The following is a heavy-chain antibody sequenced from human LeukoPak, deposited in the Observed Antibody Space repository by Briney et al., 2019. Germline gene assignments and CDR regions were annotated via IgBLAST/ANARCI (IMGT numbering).Heavy chain of an antibody. Sequence: GASVKVSCKASGYTFTSYEINWVRQATGQGLEWMGWINPNSGNTGYAQKFQGRVTMTRNTSISTAYMELSSLRSEDTAVYSCARGTGYCSSTSCNDAFDIWGQGTMVTVSP. D-gene: IGHD2-2*01. CDR3: ARGTGYCSSTSCNDAFDI. CDR2: INPNSGNT. J-gene: IGHJ3*02. V-gene: IGHV1-8*01. CDR1: GYTFTSYE.